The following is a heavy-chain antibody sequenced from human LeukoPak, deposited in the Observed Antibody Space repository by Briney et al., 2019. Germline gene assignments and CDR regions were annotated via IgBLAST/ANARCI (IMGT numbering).Heavy chain of an antibody. V-gene: IGHV4-34*01. CDR2: INHSGST. J-gene: IGHJ6*03. D-gene: IGHD3-3*01. Sequence: SETLSLNCAVYGGSFSGYYWSWIRQPPGKGLEWIGEINHSGSTNYNPSLKSRVTISVDTSKNQFSLKLSSVTAADTAVYYCAERGKTIFGVVTNYYYMDVWGKGTTVTVSS. CDR1: GGSFSGYY. CDR3: AERGKTIFGVVTNYYYMDV.